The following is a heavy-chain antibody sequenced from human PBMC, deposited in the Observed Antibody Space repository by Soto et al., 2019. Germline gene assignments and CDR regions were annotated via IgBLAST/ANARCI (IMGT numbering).Heavy chain of an antibody. CDR3: ARADAYYYDSSGYCHFDY. J-gene: IGHJ4*02. D-gene: IGHD3-22*01. CDR1: GGSISSGDYY. CDR2: IYYSGST. V-gene: IGHV4-30-4*01. Sequence: QVQLQESGPGLVKPSQTLSLTCTVSGGSISSGDYYWSWIRQPPGKGLEWIGYIYYSGSTYYTPYLKSGVTISVDTSKNRFSLKLSSVTAADTAVYYCARADAYYYDSSGYCHFDYWGQGTLVTVSS.